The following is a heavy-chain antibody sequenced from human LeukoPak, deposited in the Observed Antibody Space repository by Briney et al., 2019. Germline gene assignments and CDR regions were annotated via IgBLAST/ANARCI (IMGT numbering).Heavy chain of an antibody. CDR2: IYYSGST. CDR3: ARLSRYSGYEFDY. V-gene: IGHV4-39*01. J-gene: IGHJ4*02. D-gene: IGHD5-12*01. Sequence: PSETLSLTCAVYGGSFSSYYWGWTRQPPGKGLEWIGSIYYSGSTYYNPSLRSRVTISVDTSKNQFSLKLSSVTAADTAVYYCARLSRYSGYEFDYWGQGTLVTVSS. CDR1: GGSFSSYY.